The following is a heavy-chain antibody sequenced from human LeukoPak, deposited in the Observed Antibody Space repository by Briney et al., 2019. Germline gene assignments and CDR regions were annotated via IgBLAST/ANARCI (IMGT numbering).Heavy chain of an antibody. D-gene: IGHD6-19*01. V-gene: IGHV1-46*01. CDR2: INPSGGST. Sequence: ASVKVSCKTSGYTFTAYYIHWLRQAPGQGLEWMGIINPSGGSTSYPQKFQGRVTMTRDTSTSTVYMELSSLRSEDTAVYFCARDGVAGTYYFDHWGRGTLVTVSS. CDR3: ARDGVAGTYYFDH. CDR1: GYTFTAYY. J-gene: IGHJ4*02.